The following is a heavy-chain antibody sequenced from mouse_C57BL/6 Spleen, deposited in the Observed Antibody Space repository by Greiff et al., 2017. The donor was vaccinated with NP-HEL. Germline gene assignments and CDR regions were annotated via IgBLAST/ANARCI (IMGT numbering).Heavy chain of an antibody. Sequence: VQLQQSGAELVRPGASVKLSCTASGFNIKDYYMHWVKQRPEQGLEWIGRIDPEDGDTEYAPKFQGKATMTADTSSNTAYLQLSSLTSEDTAVYYCTLHDYYYGSSYVHWGQGTTLTVSS. CDR3: TLHDYYYGSSYVH. CDR2: IDPEDGDT. V-gene: IGHV14-1*01. D-gene: IGHD1-1*01. J-gene: IGHJ2*01. CDR1: GFNIKDYY.